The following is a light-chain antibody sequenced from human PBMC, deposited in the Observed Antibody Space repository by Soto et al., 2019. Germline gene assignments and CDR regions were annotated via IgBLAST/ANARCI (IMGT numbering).Light chain of an antibody. CDR1: QSVSSSY. Sequence: EIVLTQSPGTLSLSPGERATLSCRASQSVSSSYLAWYQQKPGQAPRLLIYGASSRAAGIPDRFSGSGSGTDFTLTISTLEPEDFAVYYCQQYGNTPLTFGGGTKVDIK. V-gene: IGKV3-20*01. J-gene: IGKJ4*01. CDR2: GAS. CDR3: QQYGNTPLT.